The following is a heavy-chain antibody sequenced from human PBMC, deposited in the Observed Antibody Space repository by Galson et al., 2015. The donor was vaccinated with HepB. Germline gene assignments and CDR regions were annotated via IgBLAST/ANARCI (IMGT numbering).Heavy chain of an antibody. J-gene: IGHJ6*02. V-gene: IGHV1-2*04. CDR2: INPNSGGT. CDR3: ARHFSSGWQTYGMDV. D-gene: IGHD6-19*01. Sequence: SVKVSCKASGYTFTGYYMHWVRQAPGQGLEWMGWINPNSGGTNYAQKFQGWVTMTRDTSISTAYMELSRLRSDDTAVYYCARHFSSGWQTYGMDVWGQGTTVTVSS. CDR1: GYTFTGYY.